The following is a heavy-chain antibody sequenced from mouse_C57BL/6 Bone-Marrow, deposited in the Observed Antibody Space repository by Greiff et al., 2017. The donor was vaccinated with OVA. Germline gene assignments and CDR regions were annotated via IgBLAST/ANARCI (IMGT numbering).Heavy chain of an antibody. J-gene: IGHJ2*01. Sequence: EVQLVESGGGLVQPGGSLKLSCAASGFTFSDYYMYWVRQTPEKRLEWVAYISNGGGSTYYPDTVKGRFTISRDNAKNTLYLQMSRLKSEDTAMYYCARHPGLGYFDYWGQGTTLTVSS. CDR1: GFTFSDYY. CDR3: ARHPGLGYFDY. D-gene: IGHD4-1*01. V-gene: IGHV5-12*01. CDR2: ISNGGGST.